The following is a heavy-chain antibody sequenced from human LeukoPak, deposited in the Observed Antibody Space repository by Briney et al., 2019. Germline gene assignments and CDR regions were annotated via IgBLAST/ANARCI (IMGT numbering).Heavy chain of an antibody. CDR2: IVVGSGNT. CDR3: AAAPHYYYDSSGYYYGYGFGY. CDR1: GFTFTSSA. V-gene: IGHV1-58*02. J-gene: IGHJ4*02. Sequence: SVKVSCKASGFTFTSSAMQWVRQARGQRLEWIGWIVVGSGNTNYAQKFQERVTITRDMSTSTAYMELSSLRSEDTAVYYCAAAPHYYYDSSGYYYGYGFGYWGQGTLVTVSS. D-gene: IGHD3-22*01.